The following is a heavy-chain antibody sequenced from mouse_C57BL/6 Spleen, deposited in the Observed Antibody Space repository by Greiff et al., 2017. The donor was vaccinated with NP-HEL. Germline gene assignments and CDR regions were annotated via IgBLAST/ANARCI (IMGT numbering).Heavy chain of an antibody. Sequence: QVQLQQPGAELVKPGASVKMSCKASGYTFTSYWITWVKQRPGQGLEWIGDIYPGSGSTNYNEKFKSKATLTVDTSSSTAYMQLSSLTSEDSAVYYCARGEYYGSSSFPFDYWGQGTTLTVSS. D-gene: IGHD1-1*01. CDR2: IYPGSGST. J-gene: IGHJ2*01. CDR3: ARGEYYGSSSFPFDY. V-gene: IGHV1-55*01. CDR1: GYTFTSYW.